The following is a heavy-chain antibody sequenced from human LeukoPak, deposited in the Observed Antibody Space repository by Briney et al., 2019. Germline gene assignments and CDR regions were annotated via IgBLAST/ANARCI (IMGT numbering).Heavy chain of an antibody. CDR2: FDPEDGET. J-gene: IGHJ4*02. D-gene: IGHD3-22*01. V-gene: IGHV1-24*01. Sequence: ASVKVSCKVSGYSLTELSMHWVRQAPGKGLEWMGGFDPEDGETIYAQKFLGRVTMTEDTSTDTAYMELSSLRSEDTAVYYCATHGPTGYYDDYWGQGTLVTVSS. CDR3: ATHGPTGYYDDY. CDR1: GYSLTELS.